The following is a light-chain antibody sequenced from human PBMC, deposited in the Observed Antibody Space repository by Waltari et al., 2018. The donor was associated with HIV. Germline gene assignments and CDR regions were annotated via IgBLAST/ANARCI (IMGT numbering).Light chain of an antibody. J-gene: IGLJ2*01. V-gene: IGLV3-21*02. Sequence: SYVLTQPPSVSVAPGQTARITCEGNNIGSQSVHWYQQRPGQAPALVVHDDSDRPSGIPERFSGSNSGNTATLTISRVEAGDEADYYCQVWHSNSDHVVFGVGTKLTVL. CDR3: QVWHSNSDHVV. CDR2: DDS. CDR1: NIGSQS.